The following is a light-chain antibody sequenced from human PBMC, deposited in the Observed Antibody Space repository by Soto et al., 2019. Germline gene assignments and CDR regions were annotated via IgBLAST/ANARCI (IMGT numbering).Light chain of an antibody. CDR2: DAS. V-gene: IGKV3-11*01. J-gene: IGKJ1*01. Sequence: DIVLTQSPATLSLSPGESATLSCRASQSVSSYLAWYQQKPAQAPPRHHYDASTRATGIPARFSGSGSGTDLTLTISSLEPEDFAVYYCQQRSNWPRGTFGQGTKV. CDR1: QSVSSY. CDR3: QQRSNWPRGT.